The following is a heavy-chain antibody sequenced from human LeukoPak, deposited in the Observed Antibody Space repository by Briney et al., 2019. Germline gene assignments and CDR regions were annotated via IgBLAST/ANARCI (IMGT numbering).Heavy chain of an antibody. CDR1: GFTFDDYA. Sequence: PGGSLRFSCAASGFTFDDYAMHWVRQAPGKGLQWVSSISWNGDDIGYADSVKGRFTISRDNAKNFLYLQMNSLRTEDKALYYCAKGSGTYQGPFDSWGQGTLVTVSS. J-gene: IGHJ4*02. CDR3: AKGSGTYQGPFDS. CDR2: ISWNGDDI. D-gene: IGHD1-26*01. V-gene: IGHV3-9*01.